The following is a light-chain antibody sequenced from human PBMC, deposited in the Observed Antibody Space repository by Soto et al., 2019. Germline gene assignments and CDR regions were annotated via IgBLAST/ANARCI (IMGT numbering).Light chain of an antibody. CDR3: QQRSNWPPEVT. J-gene: IGKJ3*01. Sequence: EIVLTQSPDTLSLSPGERATLSCRASQSVRSSLAWYQQKPGQAPRLLIYVASNRATGIPARFSGSGSGTDFTLTISSLEPEDFAVYYCQQRSNWPPEVTFGPGIKVDIK. CDR2: VAS. V-gene: IGKV3-11*01. CDR1: QSVRSS.